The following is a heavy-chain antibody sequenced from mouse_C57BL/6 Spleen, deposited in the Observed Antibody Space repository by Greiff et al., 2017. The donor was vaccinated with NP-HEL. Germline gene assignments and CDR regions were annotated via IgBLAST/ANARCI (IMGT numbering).Heavy chain of an antibody. V-gene: IGHV5-6*02. CDR3: ARLTGTPGLNYFDY. J-gene: IGHJ2*01. CDR1: GFTFSSYG. D-gene: IGHD3-1*01. CDR2: ISSGGSYT. Sequence: DVMLVESGGDLVKPGGSLKLSCAASGFTFSSYGMSWVRQTPDKRLEWVATISSGGSYTYYPDSVKGRFTISRDNDKNTLYLQMSSLKSEDTAMYYCARLTGTPGLNYFDYWGQGTTLTVSS.